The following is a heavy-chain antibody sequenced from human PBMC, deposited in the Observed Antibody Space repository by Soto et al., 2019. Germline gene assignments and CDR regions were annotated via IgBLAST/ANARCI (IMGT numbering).Heavy chain of an antibody. V-gene: IGHV4-39*01. CDR1: GDSISSSSYY. J-gene: IGHJ4*02. CDR2: IYYSATT. D-gene: IGHD3-9*01. Sequence: PSETLSLTCTVSGDSISSSSYYWGWIRKPPGKGLEWIGSIYYSATTYYNPSLKSRVTISVDTSKNQFSLKLSSVTAADTAVYYCARHRGYYDILTGYYTELNFDYWGQGTLVTVSS. CDR3: ARHRGYYDILTGYYTELNFDY.